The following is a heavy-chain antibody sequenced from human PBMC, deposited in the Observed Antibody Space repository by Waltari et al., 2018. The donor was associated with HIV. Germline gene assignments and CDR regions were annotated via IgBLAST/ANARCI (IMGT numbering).Heavy chain of an antibody. CDR1: GGSISSSRYY. J-gene: IGHJ4*02. D-gene: IGHD5-12*01. V-gene: IGHV4-39*01. CDR2: IYYSGST. Sequence: QLQLQESGPGLVKPSETLSLTCTVSGGSISSSRYYWGWIRQPPGKGLEWIGSIYYSGSTYYNPSLKSRVTISVDTSKNQFSLKLSSVTAADTAVYYCASHNVEMATFDYWGQGTLVTVSS. CDR3: ASHNVEMATFDY.